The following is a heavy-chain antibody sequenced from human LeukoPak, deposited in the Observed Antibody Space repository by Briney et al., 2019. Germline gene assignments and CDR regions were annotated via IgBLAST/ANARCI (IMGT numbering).Heavy chain of an antibody. J-gene: IGHJ4*02. CDR3: ARGQGPRMGSSWYYFDY. V-gene: IGHV3-48*01. D-gene: IGHD6-13*01. CDR2: ISSSTTTI. Sequence: GGSLRLSCAASGLSFSNAWMNWVRQAPGKGLEWVSYISSSTTTIYYADSVKGRFTISRDNAKNSLYLQMNSLRAEDTAVYYCARGQGPRMGSSWYYFDYWGQGTPVTVSS. CDR1: GLSFSNAW.